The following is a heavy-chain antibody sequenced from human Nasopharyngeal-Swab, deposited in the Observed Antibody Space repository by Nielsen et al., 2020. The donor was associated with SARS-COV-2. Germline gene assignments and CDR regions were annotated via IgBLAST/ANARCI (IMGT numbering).Heavy chain of an antibody. CDR1: GFTFSDFY. Sequence: GGSLSLSCAASGFTFSDFYMSWVRQAPGKGLEWISYISSASSHTKYADSVKGRFTISRDNSKNSLSLQMNSLRAEDTAVYYCVRLSSGWNEDYFDYWGKGSLVTVSS. CDR3: VRLSSGWNEDYFDY. D-gene: IGHD1-1*01. J-gene: IGHJ4*02. V-gene: IGHV3-11*06. CDR2: ISSASSHT.